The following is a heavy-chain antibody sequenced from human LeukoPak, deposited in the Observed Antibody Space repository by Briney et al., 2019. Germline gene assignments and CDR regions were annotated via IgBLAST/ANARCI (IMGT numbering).Heavy chain of an antibody. CDR3: AGDARTDGITMIVVGFDY. J-gene: IGHJ4*02. Sequence: GGSLRLSCAASGFTFSSYAMYWVRQSPGKGLAWVAVISYDGSNKYYADSVEGRFTISRDNSKNTLYLQMNSLRAEDTAVYYCAGDARTDGITMIVVGFDYWGQGTLVTVSS. CDR2: ISYDGSNK. V-gene: IGHV3-30*04. D-gene: IGHD3-22*01. CDR1: GFTFSSYA.